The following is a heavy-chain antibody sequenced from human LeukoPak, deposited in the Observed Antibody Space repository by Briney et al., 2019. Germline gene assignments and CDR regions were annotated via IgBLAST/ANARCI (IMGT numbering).Heavy chain of an antibody. V-gene: IGHV4-59*01. CDR3: ARAKGYYGSSGYYSAFDI. J-gene: IGHJ3*02. D-gene: IGHD3-22*01. CDR1: GFSISSYY. CDR2: INYSGST. Sequence: PSETLSLTCTVSGFSISSYYWSWLRQPPGKGLEWIGYINYSGSTKYTPSLKSRVTISVDTSKNQFSLKLSSVTAADTAVYYCARAKGYYGSSGYYSAFDIWGQGTMVTVSS.